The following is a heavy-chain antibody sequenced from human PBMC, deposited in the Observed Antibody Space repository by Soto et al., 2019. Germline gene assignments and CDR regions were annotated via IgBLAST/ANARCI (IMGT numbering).Heavy chain of an antibody. CDR3: ARDGIGGTVFRGYLDY. V-gene: IGHV3-33*01. CDR1: GGIFHGYG. CDR2: IRFDGSNE. J-gene: IGHJ4*02. Sequence: PGGSLRLSCAVPGGIFHGYGMHWVRQAPGKGLEWVAIIRFDGSNEEYADSVKGRFTISRDNSKNTLYPQMNTLGAEDTAVYYCARDGIGGTVFRGYLDYWGRGTVVTVSS. D-gene: IGHD1-7*01.